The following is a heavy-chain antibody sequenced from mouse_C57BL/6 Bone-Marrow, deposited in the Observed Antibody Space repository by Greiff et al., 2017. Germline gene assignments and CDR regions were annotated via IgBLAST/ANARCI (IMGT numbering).Heavy chain of an antibody. D-gene: IGHD3-3*01. Sequence: EVQLQQSGAELVRPGASVKLSCTASGFNITDDYMQWVKQRPEQGLEWIGWFDPDNGDTEYASKFQGKATLTADTSSNTVYLQLSRLTSEDTAVYYCTRTRGIDYWGQGTTLTVSS. J-gene: IGHJ2*01. CDR2: FDPDNGDT. V-gene: IGHV14-4*01. CDR1: GFNITDDY. CDR3: TRTRGIDY.